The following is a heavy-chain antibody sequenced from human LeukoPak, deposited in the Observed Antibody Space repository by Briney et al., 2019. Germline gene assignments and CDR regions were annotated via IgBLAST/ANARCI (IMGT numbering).Heavy chain of an antibody. CDR2: MNPNSGST. Sequence: ASVKVSCKASGYTFTSYDINWVRQATGQGLEWMRWMNPNSGSTGYAQKFQGRVTITRNTSISTAYMELSGLRSEDTAVYYCARGRSTGYPYYFDYWGQGTLVTVSS. D-gene: IGHD5-12*01. J-gene: IGHJ4*02. V-gene: IGHV1-8*03. CDR3: ARGRSTGYPYYFDY. CDR1: GYTFTSYD.